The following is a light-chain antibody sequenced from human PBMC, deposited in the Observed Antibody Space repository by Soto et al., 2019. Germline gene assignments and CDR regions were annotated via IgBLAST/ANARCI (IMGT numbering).Light chain of an antibody. CDR3: QQNVRSPRT. CDR2: ATS. CDR1: QSVDSAY. Sequence: EIVLTQSPGTLALSPGXSATLSCRASQSVDSAYLGWYQHKPGQAPRLLISATSRRATGTPDRFSGSGSGTDFTLTISRLEPEDFAVYFCQQNVRSPRTFGQGTKVDIK. V-gene: IGKV3-20*01. J-gene: IGKJ2*01.